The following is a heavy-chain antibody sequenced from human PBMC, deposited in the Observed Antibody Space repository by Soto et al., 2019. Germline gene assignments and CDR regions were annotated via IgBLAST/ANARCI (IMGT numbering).Heavy chain of an antibody. J-gene: IGHJ6*02. V-gene: IGHV3-30*18. Sequence: PGGSLRLSCAASGFTFSDFGMHWVCQAPGKGLEWVAIISYDGILKYYADSVKGRFTISRDTSKGAAYLQMNSLTPEDTAVYYCAKDFKVSGGHYGSLNYYYGMDVWGQGTTVTVSS. CDR1: GFTFSDFG. CDR3: AKDFKVSGGHYGSLNYYYGMDV. D-gene: IGHD3-10*01. CDR2: ISYDGILK.